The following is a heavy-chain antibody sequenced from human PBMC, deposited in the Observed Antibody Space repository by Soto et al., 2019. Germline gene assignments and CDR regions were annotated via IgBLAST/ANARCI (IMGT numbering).Heavy chain of an antibody. J-gene: IGHJ6*02. Sequence: PGGSLRLSCAASGFTLSSYGMHWVRQAPGKGLEWVAVIWYDGSNKYYADSVKGRHTISRDDSKNTLYMEMNSLRAVDTAVYYCAKEHSSGRSYYYYYDGMDVWGQGTTVTVSS. CDR2: IWYDGSNK. D-gene: IGHD6-19*01. V-gene: IGHV3-30*02. CDR3: AKEHSSGRSYYYYYDGMDV. CDR1: GFTLSSYG.